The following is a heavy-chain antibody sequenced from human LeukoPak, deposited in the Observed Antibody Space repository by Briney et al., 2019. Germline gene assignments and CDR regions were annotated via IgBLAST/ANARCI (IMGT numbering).Heavy chain of an antibody. J-gene: IGHJ4*02. CDR2: INPSGGST. CDR3: ARDRAVAAAVDY. V-gene: IGHV1-46*01. D-gene: IGHD2-15*01. CDR1: GYTFTNYY. Sequence: ASVKVSCKASGYTFTNYYMHWVRQAPGQGLEWMGIINPSGGSTSYAQKFQGRVTMTRDTSTSTVYMELSSLRSEDTAVYYCARDRAVAAAVDYWGQGTLVTVSS.